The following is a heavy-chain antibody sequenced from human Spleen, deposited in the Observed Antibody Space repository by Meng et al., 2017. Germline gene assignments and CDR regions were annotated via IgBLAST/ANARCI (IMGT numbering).Heavy chain of an antibody. CDR3: AREKSPGHFDY. CDR2: INPSGGST. V-gene: IGHV1-46*01. Sequence: QVQLVQSGAEVKKPGAAVKVSCKASGYTFTTYYLHLVRQAPGQGLEWMGIINPSGGSTSYAQNFQGRVTMTRDTSTNTVYMELSSVRSEDTAGYYCAREKSPGHFDYWGQGTLVTVSS. CDR1: GYTFTTYY. J-gene: IGHJ4*02.